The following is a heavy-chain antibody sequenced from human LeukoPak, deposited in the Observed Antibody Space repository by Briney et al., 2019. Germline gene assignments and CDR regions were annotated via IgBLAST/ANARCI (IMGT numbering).Heavy chain of an antibody. J-gene: IGHJ4*02. CDR2: IRSSSSYT. Sequence: GGSLRLSCAASGFTFSEYYMSWIRQAPGKGLEGVSYIRSSSSYTNYADSVKGRFTISRDNAKNSLYLQMNSLRAEDTAVYYCARGYYDNSGYYFPFDFWGQGTLVTVSS. CDR3: ARGYYDNSGYYFPFDF. D-gene: IGHD3-22*01. CDR1: GFTFSEYY. V-gene: IGHV3-11*06.